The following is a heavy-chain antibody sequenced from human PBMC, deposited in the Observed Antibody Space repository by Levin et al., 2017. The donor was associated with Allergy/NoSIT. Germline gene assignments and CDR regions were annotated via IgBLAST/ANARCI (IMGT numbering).Heavy chain of an antibody. D-gene: IGHD2-15*01. CDR2: ISGSGGST. J-gene: IGHJ4*02. V-gene: IGHV3-23*01. CDR1: GFTFSSYA. Sequence: GESLKISCAASGFTFSSYAMSWVRQAPGKGLEWVSAISGSGGSTYYADSVKGRFTISRDNSKNTLYLQMNSLRAEDTAVYYCAKAGYCSGGSCYFYPKADYWGQGTLVTVSS. CDR3: AKAGYCSGGSCYFYPKADY.